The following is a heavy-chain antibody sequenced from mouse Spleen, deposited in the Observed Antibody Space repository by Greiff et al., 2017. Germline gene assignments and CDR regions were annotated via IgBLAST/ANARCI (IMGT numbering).Heavy chain of an antibody. CDR2: IYPRDGST. V-gene: IGHV1S12*01. Sequence: LVESGPELVKPGASVKISCKASGYTSTSYYIHWVKQRPGQGLEWIGYIYPRDGSTNYNEKFKGKATLTADTSSSTAYMQLSSLTSEDSAVYFCAGGTHWYFDVWGAGTTVTVSS. J-gene: IGHJ1*01. CDR3: AGGTHWYFDV. CDR1: GYTSTSYY.